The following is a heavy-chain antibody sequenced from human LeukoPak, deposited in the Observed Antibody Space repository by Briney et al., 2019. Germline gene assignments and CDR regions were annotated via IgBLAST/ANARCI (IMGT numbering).Heavy chain of an antibody. CDR1: GFSFRSYW. CDR2: IKPDGSDK. J-gene: IGHJ3*02. D-gene: IGHD3-10*01. CDR3: ASRFRSGSLAAFDI. V-gene: IGHV3-7*01. Sequence: GGSLRLSCAGSGFSFRSYWMSWVRQAPGKGREWLANIKPDGSDKSYVDSVRGRFTISRDTAKNSLYLEMNSLRVEDTAVYYCASRFRSGSLAAFDIWGQGAMVTVSS.